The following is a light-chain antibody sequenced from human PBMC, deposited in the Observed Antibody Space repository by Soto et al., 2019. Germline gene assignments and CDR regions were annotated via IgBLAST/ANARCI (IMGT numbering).Light chain of an antibody. CDR2: KAS. V-gene: IGKV1-5*03. CDR3: LQYNSYSWT. CDR1: QSISSW. Sequence: DIQMTQSPSTLSASLGDRVTITCRASQSISSWLAWYQQKPGKAPNLLIYKASSLESGVPSRFSGSGSGTEFTLTISSLQPDDFATYYCLQYNSYSWTFGQ. J-gene: IGKJ1*01.